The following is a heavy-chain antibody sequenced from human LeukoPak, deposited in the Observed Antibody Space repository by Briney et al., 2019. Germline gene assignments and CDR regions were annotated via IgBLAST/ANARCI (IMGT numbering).Heavy chain of an antibody. V-gene: IGHV4-4*07. CDR2: IYTSGST. Sequence: PSETLSLTCTVSGGSISSYYWSCIRQPAGRGLEWIGRIYTSGSTNYNPSLKSRVTMSVDTSKNQFSLKLSSVTAADTAVYYCAREMGDIVVVVAGLDAFDIRGQGTMVTVSS. D-gene: IGHD2-15*01. J-gene: IGHJ3*02. CDR1: GGSISSYY. CDR3: AREMGDIVVVVAGLDAFDI.